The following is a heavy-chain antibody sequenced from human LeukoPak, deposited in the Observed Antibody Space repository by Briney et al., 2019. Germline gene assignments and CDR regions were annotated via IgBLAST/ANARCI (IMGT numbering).Heavy chain of an antibody. CDR3: ASSPKSDDAFDI. J-gene: IGHJ3*02. Sequence: GGSLRLSCAASGFTFSSYAMSWVRQAPGKGLEWVSAISGSGGSTYYADSVKGRFTISRDNSKNTLYLQMNSLRAEDTAVYYCASSPKSDDAFDIWGQGTMVTVSS. V-gene: IGHV3-23*01. CDR2: ISGSGGST. CDR1: GFTFSSYA.